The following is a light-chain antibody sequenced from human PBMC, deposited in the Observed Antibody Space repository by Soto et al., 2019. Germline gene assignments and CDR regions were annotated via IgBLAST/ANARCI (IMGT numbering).Light chain of an antibody. V-gene: IGKV3-15*01. CDR2: GVS. CDR3: QQHNGWPLT. J-gene: IGKJ4*01. Sequence: EIVMTQSPATLSVFPGETATLSCRASQTLNNYLAWYQQKPGQAPRLLIYGVSTRATGIPARFSGIGSGTEFTIAINKLQSEDSAVYYCQQHNGWPLTFGAGTKVEIK. CDR1: QTLNNY.